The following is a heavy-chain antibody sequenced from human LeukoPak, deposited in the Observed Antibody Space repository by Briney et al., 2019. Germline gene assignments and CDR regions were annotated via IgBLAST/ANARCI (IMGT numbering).Heavy chain of an antibody. D-gene: IGHD6-13*01. J-gene: IGHJ4*02. CDR3: AKPPPDSSSWLFDY. CDR1: GFSFSRYS. Sequence: PGESLRLSCAASGFSFSRYSMNWVRQAPGKGLEWVSTISGNGGSTYYADSVKGRFTISRDNSKNTLYLQMNSLRVEDTAVYYCAKPPPDSSSWLFDYWGQGALVTVSS. V-gene: IGHV3-23*01. CDR2: ISGNGGST.